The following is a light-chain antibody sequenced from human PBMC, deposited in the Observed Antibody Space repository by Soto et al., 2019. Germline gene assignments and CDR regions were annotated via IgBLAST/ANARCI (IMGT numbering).Light chain of an antibody. V-gene: IGLV2-14*03. CDR1: SSDIGGYNY. J-gene: IGLJ2*01. CDR2: DVT. CDR3: CSYSSGSTLVI. Sequence: QTVVTQPASVSGSPGQSITISCTGTSSDIGGYNYVSWYQHLPGKAPRLLISDVTNRPSGVSNRFSGSKSGNTASLTISGLQAEDEANYYCCSYSSGSTLVIFGGGTKLTVL.